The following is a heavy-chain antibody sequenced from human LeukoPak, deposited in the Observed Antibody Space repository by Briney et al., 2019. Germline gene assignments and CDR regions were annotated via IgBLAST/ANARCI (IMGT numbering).Heavy chain of an antibody. J-gene: IGHJ3*02. V-gene: IGHV3-30*03. CDR2: ISHDGNNR. Sequence: PGGSLRPSCAASGFTFSTSGMHWVRQAPGKGLEWVAVISHDGNNRLYADSVKGRFTISRDNSRHTLDLQMNSLRAEDTAVYYCAADRPPRAFDIWGQGTMVTVSS. CDR1: GFTFSTSG. CDR3: AADRPPRAFDI.